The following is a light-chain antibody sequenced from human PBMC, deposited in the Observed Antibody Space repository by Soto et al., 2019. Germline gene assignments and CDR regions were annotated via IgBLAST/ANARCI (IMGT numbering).Light chain of an antibody. Sequence: YELTQPPSVSVSPGQTARITCSGDALPKQYAYWYQQKPGQAPVLVIYKDSERPSGIPERFSGSSSGTTVTLTISGVQAEDEADYYCQSADSSGTFVVFGGGTKLTVL. CDR1: ALPKQY. J-gene: IGLJ2*01. CDR2: KDS. V-gene: IGLV3-25*02. CDR3: QSADSSGTFVV.